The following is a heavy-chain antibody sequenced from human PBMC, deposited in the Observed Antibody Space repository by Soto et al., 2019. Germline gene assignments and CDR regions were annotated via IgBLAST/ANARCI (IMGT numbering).Heavy chain of an antibody. Sequence: GSLQLDCLASGFTFSIYGMHWVRQAPGKGLEWVAVISYDGSNKYYADSVKGRFTISRDNSKNTLYLQMNSLRAEDTAVYYCAKDVLGDYYYGMDVWGQGTKVIVYS. CDR1: GFTFSIYG. D-gene: IGHD3-10*01. CDR3: AKDVLGDYYYGMDV. V-gene: IGHV3-30*18. CDR2: ISYDGSNK. J-gene: IGHJ6*02.